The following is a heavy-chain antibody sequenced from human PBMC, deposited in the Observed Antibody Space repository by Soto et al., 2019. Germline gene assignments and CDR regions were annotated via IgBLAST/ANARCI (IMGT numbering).Heavy chain of an antibody. CDR3: ARDSETTYYYGSGTPMPDY. J-gene: IGHJ4*02. CDR2: IYTSGST. CDR1: GGSISSYY. V-gene: IGHV4-4*07. Sequence: SETLSLTCTVSGGSISSYYWSWIRQPAGKGLEWIGRIYTSGSTNYNPSLKSRVTMSVDTSKNQFSLKLSSVTAADTAVYYCARDSETTYYYGSGTPMPDYWGQGTLVTVSS. D-gene: IGHD3-10*01.